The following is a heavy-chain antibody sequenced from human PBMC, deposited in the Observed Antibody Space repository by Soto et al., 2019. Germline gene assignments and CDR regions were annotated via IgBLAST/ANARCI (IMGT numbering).Heavy chain of an antibody. J-gene: IGHJ4*02. CDR2: ISYDGSNK. CDR3: ARDDTYYYDSPFDY. CDR1: GFTFSSYA. Sequence: QVQLVESGGGVVQPGRSLRLSCAASGFTFSSYAMHWVRQAPGKGLEWVAVISYDGSNKYYADSVKGRFTISRDNSKNTLSLQMNSLRAEDTAVYYCARDDTYYYDSPFDYWGQGTLVTVSS. D-gene: IGHD3-22*01. V-gene: IGHV3-30-3*01.